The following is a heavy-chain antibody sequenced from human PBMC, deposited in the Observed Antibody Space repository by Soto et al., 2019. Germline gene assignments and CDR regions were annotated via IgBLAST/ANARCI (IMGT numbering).Heavy chain of an antibody. J-gene: IGHJ4*02. CDR3: AKGSASCSAGSCDRGV. V-gene: IGHV4-34*01. Sequence: ASETLSLTCAVYGGSFSVYYWSWIRQSPGKGLEWIGEVNHHGSTNYNPSLKSRVTISVDTSKKQFSLKITSVAAADTAVYYCAKGSASCSAGSCDRGVWGQGTPVTVSS. CDR2: VNHHGST. D-gene: IGHD2-15*01. CDR1: GGSFSVYY.